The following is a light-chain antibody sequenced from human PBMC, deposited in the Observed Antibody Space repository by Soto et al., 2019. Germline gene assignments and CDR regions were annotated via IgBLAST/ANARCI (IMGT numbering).Light chain of an antibody. CDR1: QGISSW. Sequence: DIQMTQSPSSVSASVGDRVTITCRASQGISSWLAWYQQKPGKAPKLLIYAASSLQSGDPSRFSGSQPRTPFTLPISSLQPEDFATSYCQQANSFPRTFGQEPKVEIK. V-gene: IGKV1-12*01. CDR3: QQANSFPRT. J-gene: IGKJ1*01. CDR2: AAS.